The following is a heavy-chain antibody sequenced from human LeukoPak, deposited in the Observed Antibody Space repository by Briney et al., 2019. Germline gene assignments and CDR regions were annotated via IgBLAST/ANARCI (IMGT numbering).Heavy chain of an antibody. CDR3: TTVDYGDLTPAVSSDY. CDR1: GFSLSKVW. Sequence: GGSLRLSCTASGFSLSKVWMSWVRQAPGQGLEWVGHIKTKTDGGTTEYVAPVRGRFTISRDDSGDTVYLQMNSLKIEDTAVYYCTTVDYGDLTPAVSSDYWGQGTLVTVSS. D-gene: IGHD4-17*01. V-gene: IGHV3-15*01. CDR2: IKTKTDGGTT. J-gene: IGHJ4*02.